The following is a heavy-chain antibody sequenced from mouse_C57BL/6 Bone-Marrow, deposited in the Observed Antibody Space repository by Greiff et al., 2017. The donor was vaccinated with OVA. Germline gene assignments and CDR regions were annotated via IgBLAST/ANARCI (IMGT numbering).Heavy chain of an antibody. CDR2: IHPNSGST. CDR3: ADDGYYYWYFDV. V-gene: IGHV1-64*01. CDR1: GYTFTSYW. Sequence: VQLQQPGAELVKPGASVKLSCKASGYTFTSYWMHWVKQRPGQGLEWIGMIHPNSGSTNYNEKFKSKATLTVDKSSSTAYMQLSSLTSEDSAVYYCADDGYYYWYFDVWGTGTTVTVSS. J-gene: IGHJ1*03. D-gene: IGHD2-3*01.